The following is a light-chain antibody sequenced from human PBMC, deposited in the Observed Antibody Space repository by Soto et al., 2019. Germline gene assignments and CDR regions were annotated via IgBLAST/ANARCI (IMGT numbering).Light chain of an antibody. V-gene: IGLV1-44*01. CDR1: SSNIGSNT. J-gene: IGLJ1*01. Sequence: QSVLTQPPSASGTPGQRVTISCSGSSSNIGSNTVNWYQHLPGTAPKLLIYSNNQPPSGVPDRFSGSKSGTSASLAISGLQSEDEADYFCAAWDASLNAYVFGIGTKLTVL. CDR3: AAWDASLNAYV. CDR2: SNN.